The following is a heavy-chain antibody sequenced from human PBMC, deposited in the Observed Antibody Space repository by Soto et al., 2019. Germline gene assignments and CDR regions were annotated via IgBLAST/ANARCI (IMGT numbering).Heavy chain of an antibody. CDR2: MAFDGSNK. CDR1: GFAFNNYS. V-gene: IGHV3-30-3*01. J-gene: IGHJ6*02. CDR3: ARDRVPYVYFYYGMDV. Sequence: QVQLVESGGGVVRPGRSLRLSCAASGFAFNNYSMHWVRQAPGKGLEWVAIMAFDGSNKYTADSVKGRFTIYRDNSKNILYLQMSSLRPEDTAVYFCARDRVPYVYFYYGMDVWGQGTTVIVSS. D-gene: IGHD3-10*02.